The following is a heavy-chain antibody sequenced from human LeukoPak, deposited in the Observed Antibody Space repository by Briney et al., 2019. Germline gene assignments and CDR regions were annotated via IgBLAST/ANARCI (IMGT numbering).Heavy chain of an antibody. D-gene: IGHD1-26*01. CDR3: AREGGGSGLWYYDL. Sequence: GGSLRLSCAATGFTFSSYSMHWVRQAPGKGPEFVSVIGGGGVTTFYAGSVKDRFTISRDNSKNTLYLEMGSLRAEDMAVYYCAREGGGSGLWYYDLWGRGTLVTVSS. CDR1: GFTFSSYS. J-gene: IGHJ2*01. CDR2: IGGGGVTT. V-gene: IGHV3-64*02.